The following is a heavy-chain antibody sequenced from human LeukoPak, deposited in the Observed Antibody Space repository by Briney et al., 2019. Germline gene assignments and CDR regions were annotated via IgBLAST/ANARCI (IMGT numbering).Heavy chain of an antibody. D-gene: IGHD3-9*01. CDR1: GFTFSSYS. CDR2: ISSSSSYI. CDR3: ARDGGSYYDILTPPY. V-gene: IGHV3-21*01. J-gene: IGHJ4*02. Sequence: GGSLRLSCAASGFTFSSYSMNWVRQAPGKGLEWVSSISSSSSYIYYADSVKGRFTISRDNAKNSLYLQMNSLRAEDTAVYYCARDGGSYYDILTPPYWGQGTLVTVSS.